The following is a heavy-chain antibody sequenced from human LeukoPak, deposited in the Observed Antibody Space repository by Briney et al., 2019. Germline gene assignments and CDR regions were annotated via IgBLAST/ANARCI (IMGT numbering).Heavy chain of an antibody. CDR1: AFTFSGYA. J-gene: IGHJ4*02. D-gene: IGHD6-6*01. CDR2: ISGRGDST. CDR3: AGSSSIAARPLDY. Sequence: GGSLRLSCAASAFTFSGYAMSWVRQAPGKGLEWVSAISGRGDSTYYADSVRGRFTISRDNSKNTLYLQMNSLRAEDTAVYYCAGSSSIAARPLDYWGQGTLVTVSS. V-gene: IGHV3-23*01.